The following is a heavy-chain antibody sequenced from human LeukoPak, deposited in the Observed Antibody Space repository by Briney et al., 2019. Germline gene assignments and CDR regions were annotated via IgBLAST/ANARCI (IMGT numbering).Heavy chain of an antibody. CDR2: MSYDGSNK. CDR3: AKDRRYQLLYWFDP. D-gene: IGHD2-2*01. J-gene: IGHJ5*02. V-gene: IGHV3-30*18. Sequence: GGPLRLSCGASGFIFRCCGMHWAPKARGKALEWVADMSYDGSNKYYADSVKGRFTISRDNSKNTLYLQMNSLRAEDTAVYYCAKDRRYQLLYWFDPWGQGTLVTVSS. CDR1: GFIFRCCG.